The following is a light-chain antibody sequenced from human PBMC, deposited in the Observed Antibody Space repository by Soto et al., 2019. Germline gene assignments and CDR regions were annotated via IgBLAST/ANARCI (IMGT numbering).Light chain of an antibody. Sequence: QSVLTQPASVSGSPGQSITISCTGSSSDIGSYNRVSWYQQPPGTAPKLIIYEVNNRPSGVPDRFSGSKSGNTASLTIPGLQAEDGADYYCNSFTTSSTYVFGTGTKVTVL. V-gene: IGLV2-18*02. J-gene: IGLJ1*01. CDR2: EVN. CDR3: NSFTTSSTYV. CDR1: SSDIGSYNR.